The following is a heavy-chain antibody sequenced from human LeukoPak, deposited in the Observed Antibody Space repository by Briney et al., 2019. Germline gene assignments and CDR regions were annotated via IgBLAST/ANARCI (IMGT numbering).Heavy chain of an antibody. V-gene: IGHV1-69*05. J-gene: IGHJ4*02. CDR1: GGTFSSYA. Sequence: GSSVKVSCKASGGTFSSYAVSWVRQAPGQGLEWMGGIIPIFGTANYAQKFQGRVTNTTDESTSTAYMELSSLRSEDTAVYYCAGMHYDFWSGYFLGFDYWGQGTLDTVSS. CDR2: IIPIFGTA. CDR3: AGMHYDFWSGYFLGFDY. D-gene: IGHD3-3*01.